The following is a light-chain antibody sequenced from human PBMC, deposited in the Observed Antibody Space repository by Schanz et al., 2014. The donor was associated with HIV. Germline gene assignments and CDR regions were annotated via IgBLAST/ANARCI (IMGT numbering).Light chain of an antibody. CDR2: DAS. CDR1: QSVSRY. Sequence: EIVMTQSPGTLSVSPGERATLSCRASQSVSRYLAWYQQRPGQAPRLLIYDASNRATGIPARFSGSGSGTDFPLTISRLEPEDFAVYYCQQYGSSSFTFGQGTKLEIK. CDR3: QQYGSSSFT. V-gene: IGKV3-20*01. J-gene: IGKJ2*01.